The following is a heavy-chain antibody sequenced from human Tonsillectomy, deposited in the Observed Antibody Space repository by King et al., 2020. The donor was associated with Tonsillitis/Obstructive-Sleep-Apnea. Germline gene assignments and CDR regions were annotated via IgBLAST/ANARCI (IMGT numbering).Heavy chain of an antibody. CDR2: INPNSGGT. Sequence: QLVQSGAEVKKPGASVKVSCKASGYTFTGYYMHWVRQAPGQGLEWMGWINPNSGGTNYAQKFQGRVTMTRDTSIRTAYMELSRLRSDDTDVYYCAIYESRAVAEAPFFAIWGQGTMVTVSS. CDR3: AIYESRAVAEAPFFAI. V-gene: IGHV1-2*02. D-gene: IGHD6-19*01. J-gene: IGHJ3*02. CDR1: GYTFTGYY.